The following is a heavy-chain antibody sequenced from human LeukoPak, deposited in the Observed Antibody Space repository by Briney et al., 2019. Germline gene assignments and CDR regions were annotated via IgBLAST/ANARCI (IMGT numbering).Heavy chain of an antibody. V-gene: IGHV4-4*07. CDR1: GGSMSGFY. D-gene: IGHD3-16*01. J-gene: IGHJ5*02. CDR2: IHTSWTT. CDR3: ARGDYYDGGGRNWFDP. Sequence: PSETLSLTCTVSGGSMSGFYWRFIGERAGKGLEWIGRIHTSWTTYYNPSLKSRVTMSVDASRNQFSLRLTSVTAADTAVYYCARGDYYDGGGRNWFDPWGQGTLVTVSS.